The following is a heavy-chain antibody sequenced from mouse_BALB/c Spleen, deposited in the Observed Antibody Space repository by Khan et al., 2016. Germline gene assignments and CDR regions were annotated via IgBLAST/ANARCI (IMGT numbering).Heavy chain of an antibody. CDR1: GFTFNTYA. CDR2: IRSKSNNYAT. Sequence: EVQLVESGGGLVQPKGSLKLSCAASGFTFNTYAMNWVRQAPGKGLEWVARIRSKSNNYATYYADSVKDRFTISRDDSQSMLYLQMNNLKTEDTAMYYCVRGITTGYAMDYWGQGTSVTGSS. CDR3: VRGITTGYAMDY. V-gene: IGHV10-1*02. J-gene: IGHJ4*01. D-gene: IGHD2-4*01.